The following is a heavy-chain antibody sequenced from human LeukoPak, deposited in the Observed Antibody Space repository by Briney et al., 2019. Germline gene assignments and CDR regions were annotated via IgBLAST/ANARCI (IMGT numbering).Heavy chain of an antibody. CDR2: ISGSGGST. V-gene: IGHV3-23*01. CDR3: AKDQGMYYYDSSGYSVY. Sequence: GGSLRLSCAASGFTFSSYAMSWVRQAPGKGLDWVSAISGSGGSTYYADSVKGRFTISRDNSKNTLYLQMNSLRAEDTAVYYCAKDQGMYYYDSSGYSVYWGQGTLVTVSS. J-gene: IGHJ4*02. CDR1: GFTFSSYA. D-gene: IGHD3-22*01.